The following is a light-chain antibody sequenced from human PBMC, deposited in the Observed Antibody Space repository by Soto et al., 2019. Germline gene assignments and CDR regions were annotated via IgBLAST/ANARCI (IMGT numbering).Light chain of an antibody. V-gene: IGLV2-14*01. CDR1: SSDVGGYNY. CDR2: DVS. J-gene: IGLJ3*02. Sequence: QSVLTQPASVSGSPGQSFTISCTGTSSDVGGYNYVSWYQQHPGKAPKLMIYDVSNRPSGVSNRFSGSKSGNTASLTISGLQAEDEADYYCSSYTSNSAWVFGGGN. CDR3: SSYTSNSAWV.